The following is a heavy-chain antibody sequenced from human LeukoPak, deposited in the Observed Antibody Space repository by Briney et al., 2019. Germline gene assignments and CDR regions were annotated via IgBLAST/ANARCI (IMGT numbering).Heavy chain of an antibody. V-gene: IGHV1-2*02. CDR2: INPNSGGT. D-gene: IGHD3-10*01. CDR1: GGTFSSYA. J-gene: IGHJ6*03. CDR3: ARDLGFGERFLFDYYYYMDV. Sequence: ASVKVSCKASGGTFSSYAISWVRQAPGQGLEWMGWINPNSGGTNYAQKFQGRVTMTRDTSISTAYMELSRLRSDDTAVYYCARDLGFGERFLFDYYYYMDVWGKGTTVTISS.